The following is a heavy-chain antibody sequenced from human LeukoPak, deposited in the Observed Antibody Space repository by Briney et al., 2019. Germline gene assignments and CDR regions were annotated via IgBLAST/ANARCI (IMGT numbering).Heavy chain of an antibody. CDR3: AKSPGVNGYYFFDS. Sequence: GGSLRLSCAASGFTFSNYAMSWVRQAPGKGLECVSNISGDGGSTDYADSVMGRFTISRDNSKNTLYLQVNSLRVEDTAVYSCAKSPGVNGYYFFDSWGQGSLVTVSS. V-gene: IGHV3-23*01. CDR2: ISGDGGST. D-gene: IGHD5-24*01. CDR1: GFTFSNYA. J-gene: IGHJ4*02.